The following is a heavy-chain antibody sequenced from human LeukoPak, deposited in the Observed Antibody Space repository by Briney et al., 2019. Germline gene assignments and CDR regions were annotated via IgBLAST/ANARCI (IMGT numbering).Heavy chain of an antibody. CDR1: GFTFSSYG. V-gene: IGHV3-30*02. Sequence: GGSLRLSCAASGFTFSSYGMHWVRQAPGKGLEWVAFIRYDGSNKYYADSVKGRFTISRDNSKNTLYLQMNSLRAEDTAVYYCAKGAGMVRGLFDYWGQGTLVTVSS. CDR2: IRYDGSNK. J-gene: IGHJ4*02. CDR3: AKGAGMVRGLFDY. D-gene: IGHD3-10*01.